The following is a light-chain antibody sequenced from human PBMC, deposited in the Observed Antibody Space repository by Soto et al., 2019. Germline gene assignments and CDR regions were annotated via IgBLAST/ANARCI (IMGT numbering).Light chain of an antibody. CDR3: QQTDTIPRT. Sequence: DIQMTHSPSSLSASVGDRVTITCRASQSISSRLNWYQQKPGSAPKLLIYGASTLESGVPSRFSGSGSGTDFTLTVSSLQVEDFATYYCQQTDTIPRTFGQGTKVDIK. J-gene: IGKJ1*01. CDR1: QSISSR. CDR2: GAS. V-gene: IGKV1-39*01.